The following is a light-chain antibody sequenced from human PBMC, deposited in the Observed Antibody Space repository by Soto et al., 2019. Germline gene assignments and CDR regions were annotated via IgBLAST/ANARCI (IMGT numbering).Light chain of an antibody. CDR2: DDS. Sequence: SYELTQPPSVSVAPGQTARITCGGNNIGSKSVHWYQQKPGQAPALVVYDDSGRPSGIPERFSGSNSGNTATLTISRVEAGDEADYYCQVWDSSSDVVFGGGTKLTVL. J-gene: IGLJ2*01. CDR3: QVWDSSSDVV. CDR1: NIGSKS. V-gene: IGLV3-21*02.